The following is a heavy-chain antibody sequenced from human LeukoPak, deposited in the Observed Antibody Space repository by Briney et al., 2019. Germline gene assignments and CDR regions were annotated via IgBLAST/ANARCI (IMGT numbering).Heavy chain of an antibody. D-gene: IGHD5-18*01. V-gene: IGHV4-59*12. CDR3: ARDEGGYSYGPHFDY. J-gene: IGHJ4*02. CDR2: IYYSGST. CDR1: GGSISSYY. Sequence: PSETLSLTCTVSGGSISSYYWSWIRQPPGKGLEWIGYIYYSGSTYYNPSLKSRVTISVDRSKNQFSLKLSSVTAADTAVYYCARDEGGYSYGPHFDYWGQGTLVTVSS.